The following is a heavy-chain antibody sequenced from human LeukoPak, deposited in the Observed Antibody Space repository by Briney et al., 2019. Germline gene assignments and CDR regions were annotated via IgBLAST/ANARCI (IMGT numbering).Heavy chain of an antibody. D-gene: IGHD1-26*01. CDR3: SALVGATLAGVYSFDY. CDR1: GFTFSSYS. CDR2: IGGSTNTI. J-gene: IGHJ4*02. V-gene: IGHV3-48*01. Sequence: GGFLRLSCAASGFTFSSYSMNWVRQAPGKGLEWVSYIGGSTNTIYYADSVKGRFTISRDNAKNSLYLQMNSLRAEDTAVYYCSALVGATLAGVYSFDYWGQGTLVTVSS.